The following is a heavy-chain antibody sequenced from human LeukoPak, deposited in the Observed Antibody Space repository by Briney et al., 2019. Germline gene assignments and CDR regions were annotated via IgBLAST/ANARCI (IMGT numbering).Heavy chain of an antibody. CDR3: ARDRRPSVKYVYYNWDV. CDR1: GFPFSTYS. D-gene: IGHD5-24*01. Sequence: GGSLRLSCAASGFPFSTYSMNWVRQAPGKGLEWVSSISGSSDYIYHGDSVKGRFTISRDNAKNSPYLQINSLRAEDTAVYYCARDRRPSVKYVYYNWDVWGQGTTVTVSS. V-gene: IGHV3-21*01. CDR2: ISGSSDYI. J-gene: IGHJ6*02.